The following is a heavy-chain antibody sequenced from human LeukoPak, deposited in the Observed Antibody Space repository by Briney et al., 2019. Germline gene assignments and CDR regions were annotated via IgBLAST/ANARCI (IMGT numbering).Heavy chain of an antibody. J-gene: IGHJ6*03. Sequence: PGGSLRLSCAASGFTFSSFDMHWVRHPTGHGMGWDSTIGTASDTYYPGSVEGRFTLSRDNAKNSLYLQMNSLTAGDTAVYYCARGPPRGKYYYMDVWGKGTTVTVSS. D-gene: IGHD1-1*01. CDR2: IGTASDT. V-gene: IGHV3-13*01. CDR1: GFTFSSFD. CDR3: ARGPPRGKYYYMDV.